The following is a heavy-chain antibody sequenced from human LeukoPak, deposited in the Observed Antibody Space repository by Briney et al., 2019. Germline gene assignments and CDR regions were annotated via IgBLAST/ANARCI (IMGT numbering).Heavy chain of an antibody. CDR3: ARDEYSSSLWGYYYYMDV. D-gene: IGHD6-6*01. V-gene: IGHV1-2*02. CDR1: GYTFTGYY. CDR2: INPNSGGT. J-gene: IGHJ6*03. Sequence: ASVKVSCKASGYTFTGYYMHWVRQAPGQGLEWMGWINPNSGGTNYAQKFQGRVTMTRDTSISTAYMELSRLGSDDTAVYYCARDEYSSSLWGYYYYMDVWGKGTTVTVSS.